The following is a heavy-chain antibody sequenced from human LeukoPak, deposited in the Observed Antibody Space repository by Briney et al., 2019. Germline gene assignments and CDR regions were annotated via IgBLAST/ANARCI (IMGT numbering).Heavy chain of an antibody. CDR3: ASANWNNRC. Sequence: GGSLRLSCAASGFTFSSYGMSWVRQAPGKGLEWISYISSSATTIQYADSVKGRFTISRDNAKNSLYLQMNSLRAEDTAMYYCASANWNNRCWGQGTLVTVSS. CDR2: ISSSATTI. D-gene: IGHD1/OR15-1a*01. J-gene: IGHJ4*02. CDR1: GFTFSSYG. V-gene: IGHV3-48*01.